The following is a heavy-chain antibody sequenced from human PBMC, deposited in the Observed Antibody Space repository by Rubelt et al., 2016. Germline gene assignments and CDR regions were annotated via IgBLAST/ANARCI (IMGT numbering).Heavy chain of an antibody. CDR1: GYSISSGYY. Sequence: QVQLQESGPGLVKPSETLSLTCTVSGYSISSGYYWGWIRQPPGKGLEWIGSIYHSGSTYYNPSLKSRVTISVDTSKNQFSLKLSSVTAADTAVYYCARAASGSSWEFDYWGQGTLVTVSS. CDR2: IYHSGST. V-gene: IGHV4-38-2*02. J-gene: IGHJ4*02. D-gene: IGHD6-13*01. CDR3: ARAASGSSWEFDY.